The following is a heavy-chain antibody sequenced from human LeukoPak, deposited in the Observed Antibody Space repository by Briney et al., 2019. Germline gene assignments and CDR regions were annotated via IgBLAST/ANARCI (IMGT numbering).Heavy chain of an antibody. CDR3: ARHPRGTYGYYYDSSGYYYFDY. CDR1: GGSISSSSYY. Sequence: SETLSLTCTVSGGSISSSSYYWGWLRQPPGKGLEWVGSIYYSGSTYHNPSLKSRVTISVDTSKNQFSLKLSSVTAADTAVYYCARHPRGTYGYYYDSSGYYYFDYWGQGTLVTVSS. D-gene: IGHD3-22*01. V-gene: IGHV4-39*01. CDR2: IYYSGST. J-gene: IGHJ4*02.